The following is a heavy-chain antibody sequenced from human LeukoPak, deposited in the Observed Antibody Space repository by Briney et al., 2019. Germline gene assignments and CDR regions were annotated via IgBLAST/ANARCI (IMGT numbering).Heavy chain of an antibody. CDR1: GFTFNNIG. D-gene: IGHD4-23*01. V-gene: IGHV3-30*02. J-gene: IGHJ4*02. CDR3: AKDLHGGYSSDY. CDR2: IDFEGVDK. Sequence: PGGSLRLSXAASGFTFNNIGMHWVCQAPGKGLEFVSFIDFEGVDKYYADSVKGRFTISKDYSKATLYLQMNSLRPEDTAIYYCAKDLHGGYSSDYWGQGTLVTVSS.